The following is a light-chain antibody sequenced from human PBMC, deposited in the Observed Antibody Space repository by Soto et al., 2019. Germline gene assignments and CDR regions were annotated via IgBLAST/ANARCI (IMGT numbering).Light chain of an antibody. CDR3: CSFAVGSTLV. Sequence: QSALTQPASVSGYPGQSITISCTGTSSDVGTYNLVSWHQHHPGKAPKLIIYEGSKRPSGVSNRFSGSKSGNTASLTISGLQAEDEADYYCCSFAVGSTLVFGGGTKLTVL. V-gene: IGLV2-23*01. CDR2: EGS. CDR1: SSDVGTYNL. J-gene: IGLJ2*01.